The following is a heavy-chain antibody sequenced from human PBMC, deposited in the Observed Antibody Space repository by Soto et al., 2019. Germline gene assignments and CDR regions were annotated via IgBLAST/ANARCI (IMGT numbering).Heavy chain of an antibody. Sequence: AGGSLRLSCAASGFTFSSYSMNWVRQAPGKGLEWVSSISSSSSYVYYADSVKGRFTISRDNAKNSLYLQMNSLRAEDTAVYYCARDSSSWPYYFDYWGQGTLVTVSS. J-gene: IGHJ4*02. CDR3: ARDSSSWPYYFDY. CDR2: ISSSSSYV. V-gene: IGHV3-21*01. CDR1: GFTFSSYS. D-gene: IGHD6-13*01.